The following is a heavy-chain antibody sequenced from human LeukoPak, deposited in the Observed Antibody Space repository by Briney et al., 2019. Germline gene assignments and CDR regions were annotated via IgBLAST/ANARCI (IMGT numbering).Heavy chain of an antibody. D-gene: IGHD6-19*01. Sequence: SETLSLTCTVSGGSVSSDSYYWSWIRQRPGKGLEWIGYIYYSGSTNYNPSLKSRVTISVDTSKNQFSLKLSSVTAADTAVYYCARALGYSSGWLTVWYFDLWGRGTLVTVSS. CDR2: IYYSGST. V-gene: IGHV4-61*01. J-gene: IGHJ2*01. CDR1: GGSVSSDSYY. CDR3: ARALGYSSGWLTVWYFDL.